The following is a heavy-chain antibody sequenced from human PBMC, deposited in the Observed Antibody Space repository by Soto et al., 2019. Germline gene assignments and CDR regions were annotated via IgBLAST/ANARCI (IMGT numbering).Heavy chain of an antibody. J-gene: IGHJ4*02. D-gene: IGHD3-22*01. CDR1: GFTFDDYT. Sequence: GGSLRLSCAASGFTFDDYTMHWVGQAPGKGLEWVSLISWDGGSTYYADSVKGRFTISRDNSKNSLYLQMNSLRTEDTALYYCAKGSSGYYPKFDYWGQGTLVTVSS. CDR2: ISWDGGST. CDR3: AKGSSGYYPKFDY. V-gene: IGHV3-43*01.